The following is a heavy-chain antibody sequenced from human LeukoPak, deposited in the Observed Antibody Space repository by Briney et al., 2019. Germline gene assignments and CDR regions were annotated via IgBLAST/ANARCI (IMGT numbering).Heavy chain of an antibody. J-gene: IGHJ4*02. CDR1: SGSVNSGSYY. CDR2: IYYSGST. V-gene: IGHV4-61*01. D-gene: IGHD6-13*01. Sequence: SETLSLTCTVSSGSVNSGSYYWNWIRQPPGKGLEWIGYIYYSGSTNYNPSLKSRVTISVDTSKNQFSLRLSSVTAADTAVYYCARERISYSSGWSPTSSYYFDYWGQGTLVTVSS. CDR3: ARERISYSSGWSPTSSYYFDY.